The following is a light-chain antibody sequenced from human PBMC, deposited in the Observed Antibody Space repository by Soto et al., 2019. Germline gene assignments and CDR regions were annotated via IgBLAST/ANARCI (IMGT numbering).Light chain of an antibody. J-gene: IGKJ4*01. V-gene: IGKV1-5*01. CDR2: DVS. CDR3: QQYFSYPLT. Sequence: DIQMTQSPSTLSASVGDRVIITCRASQSPGTWMAWYQQKPGTAPVLLIHDVSKLESGVPSKFSGRASGTEFTLTITSLQPEDFATNYCQQYFSYPLTFGGGTKVEIK. CDR1: QSPGTW.